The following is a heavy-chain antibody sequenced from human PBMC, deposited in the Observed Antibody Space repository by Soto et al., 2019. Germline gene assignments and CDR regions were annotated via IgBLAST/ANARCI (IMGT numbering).Heavy chain of an antibody. CDR2: ISGSGGST. Sequence: GGSLRLSCAASGFTFSSYAMSWVRQAPGKGLEWVSAISGSGGSTYYADSVKGRFTISRDNSKNTLYLQMNSLRAEDTAVYYCAKDRYCSSTSCEREPYYFDYWGQGTLVNVSS. CDR3: AKDRYCSSTSCEREPYYFDY. CDR1: GFTFSSYA. J-gene: IGHJ4*02. V-gene: IGHV3-23*01. D-gene: IGHD2-2*01.